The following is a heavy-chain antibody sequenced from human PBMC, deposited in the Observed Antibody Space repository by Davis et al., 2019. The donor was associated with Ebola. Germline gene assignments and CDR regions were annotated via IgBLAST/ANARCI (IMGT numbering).Heavy chain of an antibody. CDR2: VSHSERER. Sequence: GESLKISCAASGFTFSNYAMHWVRQAPGKGLEWVAVVSHSERERFYGDSVKGRFTISRDNSENTLYLRMNSLTADDTAVYYCARAVFHEVLDYWGQGTPVTVSS. CDR3: ARAVFHEVLDY. V-gene: IGHV3-30*04. CDR1: GFTFSNYA. D-gene: IGHD3-3*01. J-gene: IGHJ4*02.